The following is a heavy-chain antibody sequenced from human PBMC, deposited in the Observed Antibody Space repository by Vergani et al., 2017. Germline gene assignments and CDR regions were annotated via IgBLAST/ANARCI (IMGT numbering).Heavy chain of an antibody. CDR1: GGSFSAYH. V-gene: IGHV4-34*01. J-gene: IGHJ6*03. CDR3: ARVTRFSDPHNYYYYYYMDV. CDR2: INHSGST. Sequence: QVQVQQWGAVLLKPSETLSLTCAVYGGSFSAYHWTWIRQSPGKGLEWIGDINHSGSTNYNPSLKSRVTISLDTSKRQFFLKLRSVTAADTAVYYCARVTRFSDPHNYYYYYYMDVWGRGTTVTVSS. D-gene: IGHD1/OR15-1a*01.